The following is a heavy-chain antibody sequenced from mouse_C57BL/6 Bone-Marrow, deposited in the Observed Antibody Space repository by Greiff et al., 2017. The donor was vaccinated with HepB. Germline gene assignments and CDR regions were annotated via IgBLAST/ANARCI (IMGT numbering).Heavy chain of an antibody. CDR1: GYTFTDHT. D-gene: IGHD2-9*01. CDR2: IYPRDGST. V-gene: IGHV1-78*01. J-gene: IGHJ4*01. Sequence: QVQLQQSDAELVKPGASVKISCKVSGYTFTDHTIHWMKRRPEQGLEWIGYIYPRDGSTKYNEKFKGKATLTADKSSSTAYMQLNSLTSEDSAVYFCARSPYYGYDAYAMDYWGQGTSVTVSS. CDR3: ARSPYYGYDAYAMDY.